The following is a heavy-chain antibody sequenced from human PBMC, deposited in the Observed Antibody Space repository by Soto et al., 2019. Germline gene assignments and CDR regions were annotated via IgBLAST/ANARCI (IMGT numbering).Heavy chain of an antibody. D-gene: IGHD5-12*01. CDR3: ARMSGYLRAFNWFDP. CDR2: IYYSGST. V-gene: IGHV4-31*03. CDR1: GGSISSGGYY. J-gene: IGHJ5*02. Sequence: PSETLSLTCTVSGGSISSGGYYWSWIRQHPGKGLEWIGYIYYSGSTYYNPSLKSRVTISVDTSKNQFSLKLSSVTAADTAVYYCARMSGYLRAFNWFDPWGQGTLVIVSS.